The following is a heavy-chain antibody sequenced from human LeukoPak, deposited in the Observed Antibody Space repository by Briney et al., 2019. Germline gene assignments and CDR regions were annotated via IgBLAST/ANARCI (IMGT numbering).Heavy chain of an antibody. J-gene: IGHJ3*02. V-gene: IGHV3-30*03. CDR3: ARKRGVNAFDI. Sequence: GGSLRLSCAASGFTFSNYGMHWVRQAPGKGLGWVAVISYDGSNKYYADSVKGRFTISRDNAKNSLYLQMNSLRAEDTAVYYCARKRGVNAFDIWGQGTMVTVSS. CDR2: ISYDGSNK. CDR1: GFTFSNYG.